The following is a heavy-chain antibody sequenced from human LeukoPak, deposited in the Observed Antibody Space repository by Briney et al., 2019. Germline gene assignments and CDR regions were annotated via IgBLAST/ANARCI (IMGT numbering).Heavy chain of an antibody. J-gene: IGHJ4*02. D-gene: IGHD3-22*01. Sequence: PGGSLRLSCAASGFTFSSYGMHWVRQAPGKGLEWVAVISYDGSNKYYADSVKGRFTISRDNSRNTLYLQMNSLRAEDTAVYYCAKDHIGDYDSSGYYVYGLFDYWGQGTLVTVSS. CDR2: ISYDGSNK. CDR1: GFTFSSYG. V-gene: IGHV3-30*18. CDR3: AKDHIGDYDSSGYYVYGLFDY.